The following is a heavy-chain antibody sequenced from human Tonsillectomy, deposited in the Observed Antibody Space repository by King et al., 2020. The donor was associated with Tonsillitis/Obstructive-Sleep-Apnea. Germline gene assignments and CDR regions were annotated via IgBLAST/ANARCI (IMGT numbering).Heavy chain of an antibody. D-gene: IGHD1-1*01. V-gene: IGHV4-34*01. CDR3: ASRTVNWFDT. CDR1: RGSFSDYS. Sequence: VQLQQWGAGLLKPSETLSLTCAVYRGSFSDYSWSWIRQPPGKGLEWIGDINNSGTTNYNPSLKGRVTMSVDTSKNQFSLKLSSVTAADTAVYYCASRTVNWFDTWGQGTLVTVSS. CDR2: INNSGTT. J-gene: IGHJ5*02.